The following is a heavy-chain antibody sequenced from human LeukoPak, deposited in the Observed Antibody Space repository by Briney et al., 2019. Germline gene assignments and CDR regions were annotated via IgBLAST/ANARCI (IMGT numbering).Heavy chain of an antibody. D-gene: IGHD3-22*01. J-gene: IGHJ4*02. CDR2: ISSGSTYI. CDR1: GFTFSSYS. CDR3: ASPYDSSDYSPDY. Sequence: GGSLRLSCVASGFTFSSYSMSWVRQAPGKGLEWVSSISSGSTYIYYADSVKGRFTISRDNAKNSLCLQMNSLRAEDTAVYYCASPYDSSDYSPDYWGQGTLVTVSS. V-gene: IGHV3-21*01.